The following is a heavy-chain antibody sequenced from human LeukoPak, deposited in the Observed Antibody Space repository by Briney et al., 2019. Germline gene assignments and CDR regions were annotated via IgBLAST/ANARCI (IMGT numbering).Heavy chain of an antibody. CDR2: ISSSSSYI. J-gene: IGHJ5*02. V-gene: IGHV3-21*01. D-gene: IGHD5-18*01. CDR3: ARDAGDTPNWFDP. CDR1: GFTFSSYS. Sequence: GGSLRLSCAASGFTFSSYSMNWVRQAPGKGLEWVSSISSSSSYIYYADSVKGRFTISRDNAKNSLYLQMNSLRAEDTAVYYCARDAGDTPNWFDPWGQGTLVTVSS.